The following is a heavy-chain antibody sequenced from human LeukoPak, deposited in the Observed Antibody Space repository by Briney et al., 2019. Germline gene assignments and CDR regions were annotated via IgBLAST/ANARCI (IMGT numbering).Heavy chain of an antibody. CDR1: GGSISSYY. J-gene: IGHJ4*02. Sequence: PSETLSLTCTVSGGSISSYYWSWIRQPPGKGLEWIGYIYYNGSTNYNPSLKSRVTISVDTSKNQFSLKLSSVTAADTAVYYCARQIRFLEWLFDYWGQGTLVTVSS. CDR3: ARQIRFLEWLFDY. CDR2: IYYNGST. V-gene: IGHV4-59*08. D-gene: IGHD3-3*01.